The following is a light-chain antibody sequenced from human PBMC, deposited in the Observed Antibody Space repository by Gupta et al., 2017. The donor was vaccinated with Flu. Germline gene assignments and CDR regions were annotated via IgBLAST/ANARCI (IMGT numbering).Light chain of an antibody. CDR2: GAS. J-gene: IGKJ1*01. Sequence: EIVLTHSQGTLSCSPGERATLPSRASQNVVTNYLSWYQQKPGQPPRLLIYGASNRATGIPDRFSGSGSGTDFTLTINSLEPEDFAVYYCHQRGSSPLTFGQGTKVEIK. CDR1: QNVVTNY. V-gene: IGKV3-20*01. CDR3: HQRGSSPLT.